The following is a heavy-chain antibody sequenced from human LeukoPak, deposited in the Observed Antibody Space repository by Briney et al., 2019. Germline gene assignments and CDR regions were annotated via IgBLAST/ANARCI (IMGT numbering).Heavy chain of an antibody. D-gene: IGHD2-15*01. CDR3: ARGGCSGGSCYTLGGWFDP. CDR1: GGSFSGYY. V-gene: IGHV4-34*01. J-gene: IGHJ5*02. CDR2: INHSGST. Sequence: SETLSLTCAVYGGSFSGYYWSWIRQPPGQGLEWIGEINHSGSTNYNPSLKSRVTISVDTSKNKFSLKLSSVTAADTAVYYCARGGCSGGSCYTLGGWFDPWGQGTLVTVSS.